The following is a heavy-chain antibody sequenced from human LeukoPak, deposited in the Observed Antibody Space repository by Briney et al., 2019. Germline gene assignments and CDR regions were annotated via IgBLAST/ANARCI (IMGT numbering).Heavy chain of an antibody. D-gene: IGHD3-10*01. CDR2: IKEDGSEK. Sequence: PGGSLRLSCEASGFTFSTYWMNWVRQAPGKGLEWVANIKEDGSEKYYVDSVKGRFTISRDNAKNSLYLQMNSLRAEDTAMYYCARGRGLPGPPDYWGQGTLVTVSS. V-gene: IGHV3-7*01. J-gene: IGHJ4*02. CDR3: ARGRGLPGPPDY. CDR1: GFTFSTYW.